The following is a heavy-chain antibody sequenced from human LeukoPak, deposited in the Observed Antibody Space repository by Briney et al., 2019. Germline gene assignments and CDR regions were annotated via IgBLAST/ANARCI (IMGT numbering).Heavy chain of an antibody. J-gene: IGHJ4*02. CDR3: ARSMYYYDSSGYYAFDY. CDR1: GYTFTSYG. CDR2: IIPIFGTA. Sequence: GASVKVSCKASGYTFTSYGISWVRQAPGQGLEWMGGIIPIFGTANYAQKFQGRVTITTDESTSTAYMELSSLRSEDTAVYYCARSMYYYDSSGYYAFDYWGQGTLVTVSS. D-gene: IGHD3-22*01. V-gene: IGHV1-69*05.